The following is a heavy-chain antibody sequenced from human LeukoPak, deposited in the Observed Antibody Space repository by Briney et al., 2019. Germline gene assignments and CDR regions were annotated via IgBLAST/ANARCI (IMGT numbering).Heavy chain of an antibody. D-gene: IGHD3-10*01. Sequence: GGSLRLSCAASGFTFSSYWMSWVRQAPGKGLEWVANIKQDGSEKYYVDSVKGRFTISRDSAKNSLYLQMNSLRAEDTAVYYCARDRTPGSYYSDAFDIWGQGTMVTVSS. V-gene: IGHV3-7*01. CDR2: IKQDGSEK. CDR3: ARDRTPGSYYSDAFDI. CDR1: GFTFSSYW. J-gene: IGHJ3*02.